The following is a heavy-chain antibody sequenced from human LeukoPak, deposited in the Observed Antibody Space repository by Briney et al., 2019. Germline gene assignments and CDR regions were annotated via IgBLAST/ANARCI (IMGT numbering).Heavy chain of an antibody. J-gene: IGHJ4*02. Sequence: SETLSLTCAVYGGSFSGYYWSWIRQPPGKGLEWLGEINHSGSTNYNPSLKSRVTISVDTSKNQFSLKLSSVTAADTAVYYCARGTRRGYLTLYYFDYWGQGTLVTVSS. CDR3: ARGTRRGYLTLYYFDY. CDR1: GGSFSGYY. D-gene: IGHD5-12*01. CDR2: INHSGST. V-gene: IGHV4-34*01.